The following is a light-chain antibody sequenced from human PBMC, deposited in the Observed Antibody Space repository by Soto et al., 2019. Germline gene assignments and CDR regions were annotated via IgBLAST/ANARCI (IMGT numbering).Light chain of an antibody. V-gene: IGLV2-11*01. Sequence: QSALTQPRSVSGSPGQSVTISCTGTSSDVGGYNYVSWYQQHPGKAPKLMIYDVSKRPSGVPDPFSGSKSGNTASLTISGLPAEDEADYYCCSYAGSYSYVFGTGTKLTVL. J-gene: IGLJ1*01. CDR3: CSYAGSYSYV. CDR1: SSDVGGYNY. CDR2: DVS.